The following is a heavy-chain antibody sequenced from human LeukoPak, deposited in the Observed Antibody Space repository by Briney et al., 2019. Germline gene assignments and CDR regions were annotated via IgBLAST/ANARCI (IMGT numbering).Heavy chain of an antibody. J-gene: IGHJ3*01. CDR3: AKLNGDYKHAFPL. V-gene: IGHV3-23*01. CDR1: GFTFSIYA. D-gene: IGHD4-17*01. CDR2: ITAGGTTT. Sequence: GGSLRLSCAASGFTFSIYAMSWVRQSPGKGLEWVSSITAGGTTTYYEDSVKGRFTISRDNSKSTLYLQMNSLSAEDTALYYCAKLNGDYKHAFPLWGQGTMVTVSS.